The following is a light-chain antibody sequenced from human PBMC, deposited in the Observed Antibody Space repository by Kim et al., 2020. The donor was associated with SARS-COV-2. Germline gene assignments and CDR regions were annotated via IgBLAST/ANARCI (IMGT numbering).Light chain of an antibody. Sequence: SYELTQPPSVSVAPGKTAIITCGGNYIGSQSVHWYQQKPGQAPVLVIYYDSDRPSGIPERFSGSNSGNTATLTISSVEAGDEADYYCQVWDSSSDHYVFG. CDR1: YIGSQS. CDR2: YDS. V-gene: IGLV3-21*04. CDR3: QVWDSSSDHYV. J-gene: IGLJ1*01.